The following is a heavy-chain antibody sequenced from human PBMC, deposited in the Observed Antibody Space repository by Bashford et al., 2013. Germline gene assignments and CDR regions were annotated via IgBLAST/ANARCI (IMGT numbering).Heavy chain of an antibody. CDR2: KCNSGST. CDR1: GGSISGGYC. Sequence: SETLSLTCTVSGGSISGGYCWSWIRQHPEKGLEWIGYKCNSGSTSTYYNPSLKSRVTISVETSKNQFSLKLTSVSAADTAVYYCAICRGGYYDCNWFDPWGQGTLVTVSS. V-gene: IGHV4-31*03. J-gene: IGHJ5*02. D-gene: IGHD3-10*01. CDR3: AICRGGYYDCNWFDP.